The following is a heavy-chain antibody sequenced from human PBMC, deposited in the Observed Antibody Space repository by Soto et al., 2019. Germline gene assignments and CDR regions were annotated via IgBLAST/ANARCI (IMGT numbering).Heavy chain of an antibody. V-gene: IGHV1-18*01. CDR3: ARDWQGAFDI. Sequence: ASVKVSCQASGYTFTSYGISWVRQAPGQGLERMGWINAYNSNTNYAQKIQGRITMTTDTSTSTANKELRSQRNDDTAVYYCARDWQGAFDIWGQGTMVTVSS. J-gene: IGHJ3*02. CDR2: INAYNSNT. CDR1: GYTFTSYG.